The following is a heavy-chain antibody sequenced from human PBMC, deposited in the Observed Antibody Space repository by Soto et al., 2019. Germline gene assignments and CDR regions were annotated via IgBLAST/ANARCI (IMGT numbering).Heavy chain of an antibody. V-gene: IGHV5-10-1*01. CDR1: GYSFTSYW. D-gene: IGHD3-3*02. J-gene: IGHJ5*02. Sequence: PGESLKISCKGSGYSFTSYWISWVRQMPGKGLEWMGRIDPSDSYTNYSPSFQGHVTISADKSISTAYLQWSSLKASDTAMYYCARDIHIFGVEKAPRRITHNCLDPWGQGTLVTVSS. CDR2: IDPSDSYT. CDR3: ARDIHIFGVEKAPRRITHNCLDP.